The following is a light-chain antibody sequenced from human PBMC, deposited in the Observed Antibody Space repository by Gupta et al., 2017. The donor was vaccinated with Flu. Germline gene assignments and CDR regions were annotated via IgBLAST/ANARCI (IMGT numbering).Light chain of an antibody. CDR1: SSDIGGYSY. Sequence: ITISCTGTSSDIGGYSYVSWYQQHPRKAPKLISLEVSNRPSGVSDRFSGSRSGNTASLTISGLQAEDEAFYSCCSYTNVETPVVFGGGTRMTVL. CDR3: CSYTNVETPVV. CDR2: EVS. V-gene: IGLV2-14*01. J-gene: IGLJ2*01.